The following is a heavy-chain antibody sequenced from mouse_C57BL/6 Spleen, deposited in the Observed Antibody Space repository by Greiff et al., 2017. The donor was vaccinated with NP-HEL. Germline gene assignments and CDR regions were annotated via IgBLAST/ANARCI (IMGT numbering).Heavy chain of an antibody. D-gene: IGHD1-1*01. Sequence: EVKLMESGGGLVKPGGSLKLSCAASGFTFSDYGMHWVRQAPEKGLEWVAYISSGSSTIYYADTVKGRCTISRDNAKNTLFLQMTSLRSEDTAMYYCARGVEGAWFADWGQGTLVTVSA. V-gene: IGHV5-17*01. CDR2: ISSGSSTI. J-gene: IGHJ3*01. CDR1: GFTFSDYG. CDR3: ARGVEGAWFAD.